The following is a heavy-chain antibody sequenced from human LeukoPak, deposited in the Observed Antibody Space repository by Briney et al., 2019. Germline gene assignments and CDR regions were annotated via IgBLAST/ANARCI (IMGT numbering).Heavy chain of an antibody. D-gene: IGHD2-15*01. CDR1: GFTFSSYA. CDR3: AKKVRVVVVAANDY. V-gene: IGHV3-23*01. Sequence: GGSLRLSCAASGFTFSSYAMSWVRPAPGKGLEWVSAISGSGGSTYYADSVKGRFTISRDNSKNTLYLQMNSLRAEDTAVYYCAKKVRVVVVAANDYWGQGTLVTVSS. J-gene: IGHJ4*02. CDR2: ISGSGGST.